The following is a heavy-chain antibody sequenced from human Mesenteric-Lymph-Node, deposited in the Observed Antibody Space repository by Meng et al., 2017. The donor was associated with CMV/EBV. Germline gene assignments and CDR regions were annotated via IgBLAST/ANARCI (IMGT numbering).Heavy chain of an antibody. CDR1: GYSFPGYY. CDR2: INPKSGTT. CDR3: ARGLAVDNY. V-gene: IGHV1-2*02. Sequence: KVSCKASGYSFPGYYIHWVRQAPGQGLEWMGWINPKSGTTNYAEKFLGRVTMTRDTSLYTAYMELTRLKSDDTAVYYCARGLAVDNYWGQGTLVTVSS. J-gene: IGHJ4*02. D-gene: IGHD3-9*01.